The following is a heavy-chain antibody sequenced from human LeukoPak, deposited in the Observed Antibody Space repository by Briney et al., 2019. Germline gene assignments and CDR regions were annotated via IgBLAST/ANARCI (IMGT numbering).Heavy chain of an antibody. V-gene: IGHV4-34*01. CDR2: INHSGST. D-gene: IGHD6-6*01. CDR3: AREAGGRSSSSGVDY. CDR1: GGSFSGYY. J-gene: IGHJ4*02. Sequence: SETLSLTCAVYGGSFSGYYWSWIRQPPGKGLEWIGEINHSGSTNYNPSLKSRVTISVDTSKNQFSLKLSSVTAADTAVYYCAREAGGRSSSSGVDYWGQGTLVTVSS.